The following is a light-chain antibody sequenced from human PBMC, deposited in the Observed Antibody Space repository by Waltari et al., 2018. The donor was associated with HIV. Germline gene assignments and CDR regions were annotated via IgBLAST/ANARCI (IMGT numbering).Light chain of an antibody. CDR2: VVS. V-gene: IGLV2-14*01. Sequence: QSALTQPASVSGSLGQSVTISCTGANSDIGGYNYVSWYQQHPGKAPKLIIHVVSNRPSGVSDRFPGSKSGNTASLTISGLQAEDESDYYCSSFITTTTHVVFGGGTRLTVL. CDR1: NSDIGGYNY. J-gene: IGLJ2*01. CDR3: SSFITTTTHVV.